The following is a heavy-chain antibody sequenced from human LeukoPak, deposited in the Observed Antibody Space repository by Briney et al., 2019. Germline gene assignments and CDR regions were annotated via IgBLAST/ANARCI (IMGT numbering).Heavy chain of an antibody. CDR2: TSSSDAGT. Sequence: GGSLRLSCAASGFTFGSYGISWVRQAPGKGLEWVAATSSSDAGTYHADSVRGRFTISRDNSKNTLYLQMNSLRAEDAAVYFCAKAPVTSCRGAYCYPFDSWGQGTLVTVSS. V-gene: IGHV3-23*01. D-gene: IGHD2-21*01. CDR1: GFTFGSYG. CDR3: AKAPVTSCRGAYCYPFDS. J-gene: IGHJ4*02.